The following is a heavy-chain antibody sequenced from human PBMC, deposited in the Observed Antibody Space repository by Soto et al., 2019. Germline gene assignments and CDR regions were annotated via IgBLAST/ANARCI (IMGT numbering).Heavy chain of an antibody. Sequence: EVRLLESGGGLVQPGGSLRLSCEASGFTCSNYGMDWVRQAPGKGLEWISFISGAGDTTYYADSVKGRFIISRDNSKNSLYLHMNSLRAEDTAIYYCAKSFTQSYVWRAYRHKTHFDYWGQGALVTVTS. CDR2: ISGAGDTT. D-gene: IGHD3-16*01. CDR3: AKSFTQSYVWRAYRHKTHFDY. CDR1: GFTCSNYG. V-gene: IGHV3-23*01. J-gene: IGHJ4*02.